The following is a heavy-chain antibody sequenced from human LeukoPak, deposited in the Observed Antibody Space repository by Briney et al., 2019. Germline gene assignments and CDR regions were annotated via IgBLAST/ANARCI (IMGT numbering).Heavy chain of an antibody. CDR3: ARYRLVWLPVPAFEY. CDR1: GFTFSSYG. J-gene: IGHJ4*02. D-gene: IGHD5-24*01. CDR2: ISGSGGST. V-gene: IGHV3-23*01. Sequence: GGTLRLSCAASGFTFSSYGMSWVRQAPGKGLEWVSAISGSGGSTYYADSVKGRFTISRDNSKNTLYLQMSSLRAEDTAVYYCARYRLVWLPVPAFEYWGQGTLATVSS.